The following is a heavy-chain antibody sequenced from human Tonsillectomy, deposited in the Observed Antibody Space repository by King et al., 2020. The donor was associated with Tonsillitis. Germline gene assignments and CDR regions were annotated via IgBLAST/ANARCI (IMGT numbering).Heavy chain of an antibody. CDR1: GYIFTDYY. J-gene: IGHJ4*02. D-gene: IGHD3-22*01. V-gene: IGHV1-2*02. Sequence: QLVQSGAEVKKPGASVKVSCEASGYIFTDYYVHWVRQATQQGLEWMGWINPNSGDTNYAQKFQGRVTMTRDTSISTVYLELSSLRSGDTAVYYCARVPNSYDSSGYYPNYYFDYWGQGTLVTVSS. CDR3: ARVPNSYDSSGYYPNYYFDY. CDR2: INPNSGDT.